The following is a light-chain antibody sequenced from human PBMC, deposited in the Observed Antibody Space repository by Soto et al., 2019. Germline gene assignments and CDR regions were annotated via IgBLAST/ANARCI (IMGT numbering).Light chain of an antibody. V-gene: IGLV2-14*01. CDR3: SSYTSSSTLYV. Sequence: QSALTQPASVSGSPGQSITISCTGTSSDVVNYNYVSWYQQHPGKAPKLIIYDVSHRPSGVSNRFSGSKSGDTASLTISGLQAEDEADYYCSSYTSSSTLYVFGSGTKVTVL. CDR1: SSDVVNYNY. J-gene: IGLJ1*01. CDR2: DVS.